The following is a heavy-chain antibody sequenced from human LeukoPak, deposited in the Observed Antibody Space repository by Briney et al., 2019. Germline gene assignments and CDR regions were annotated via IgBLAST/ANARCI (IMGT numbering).Heavy chain of an antibody. CDR2: INPSGGST. CDR3: ARAVGIVVVVVATLDY. V-gene: IGHV1-46*01. CDR1: GYTFTNNY. Sequence: ASVKVSCKASGYTFTNNYMHWVRQAPGQGLEWMGIINPSGGSTNYAQKFQGRVTMTRDTSTSTVYMELSRLRSDDTAVYYCARAVGIVVVVVATLDYWGQGTVVSVSS. D-gene: IGHD2-15*01. J-gene: IGHJ4*02.